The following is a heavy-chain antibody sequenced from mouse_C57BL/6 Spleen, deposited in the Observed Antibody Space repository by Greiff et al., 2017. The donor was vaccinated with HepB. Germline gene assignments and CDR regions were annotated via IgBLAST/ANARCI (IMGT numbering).Heavy chain of an antibody. J-gene: IGHJ2*01. CDR2: IDPSDSYT. Sequence: QVQLQQPGAELVRPGTSVKLSCKASGYTFTSYWMHWVKQRPGQGLEWIGVIDPSDSYTNYNQKFKGKATLTVDTSSNTAYMQLSSLTSEDSAVYYCARERGYYFDYWGQGTTLTVSS. CDR1: GYTFTSYW. CDR3: ARERGYYFDY. V-gene: IGHV1-59*01.